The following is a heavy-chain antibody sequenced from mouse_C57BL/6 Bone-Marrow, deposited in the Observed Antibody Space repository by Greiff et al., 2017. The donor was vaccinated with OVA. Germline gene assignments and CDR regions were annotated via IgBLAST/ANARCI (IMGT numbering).Heavy chain of an antibody. Sequence: QVQLQQPGAELVMPGASVKLSCKASGYTFTSYWMHWVKQRPGQGLELIGEIDPSDSYTNYNQKFKGKSTLTVDKSSSTAYMQLSSLTSEDSAVYYCAREGLAHFDYWGQGTTLTVSS. CDR2: IDPSDSYT. CDR1: GYTFTSYW. V-gene: IGHV1-69*01. J-gene: IGHJ2*01. D-gene: IGHD3-3*01. CDR3: AREGLAHFDY.